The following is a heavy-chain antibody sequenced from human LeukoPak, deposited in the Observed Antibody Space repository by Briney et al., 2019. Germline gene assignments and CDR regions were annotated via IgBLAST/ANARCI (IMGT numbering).Heavy chain of an antibody. CDR3: ARDCIGCHGFDS. CDR1: GYNFFSYG. J-gene: IGHJ4*02. Sequence: ASVKVSCKASGYNFFSYGITWVRQAPGQGLEWMGWVSAYADNTNYVQKFQGRVIMTTDTSTSTAYMELRSLRSDDTAVYYCARDCIGCHGFDSWGQGTLVTVSS. CDR2: VSAYADNT. D-gene: IGHD1-26*01. V-gene: IGHV1-18*01.